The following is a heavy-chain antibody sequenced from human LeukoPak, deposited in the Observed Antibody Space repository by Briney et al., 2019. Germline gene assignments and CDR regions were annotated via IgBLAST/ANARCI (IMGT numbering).Heavy chain of an antibody. Sequence: SVKVFCKASGGTFNSYAISWVRQAPGQGLEWMGRIIPIFGTANYAQKFQGRVTITTDESTSTAYMELSSLRSEDTAVYYCAREARDIVAYCGGDCDPPFYYFDYWGQGTLVTVSS. CDR2: IIPIFGTA. J-gene: IGHJ4*02. CDR3: AREARDIVAYCGGDCDPPFYYFDY. CDR1: GGTFNSYA. D-gene: IGHD2-21*02. V-gene: IGHV1-69*05.